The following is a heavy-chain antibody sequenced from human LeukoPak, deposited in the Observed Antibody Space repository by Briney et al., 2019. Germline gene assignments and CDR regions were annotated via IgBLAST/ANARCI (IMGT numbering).Heavy chain of an antibody. CDR2: INPNSGGT. J-gene: IGHJ5*02. D-gene: IGHD2-15*01. Sequence: ASVKVSCKASGYAFTGYYMHWVRQAPGQGLEWMGWINPNSGGTNYAQKFQGRVTMTRDTSIRTAYMELSRLRSDDTAVYYCARLVVVAATGSNWFDPWGQGTLVTVSS. V-gene: IGHV1-2*02. CDR1: GYAFTGYY. CDR3: ARLVVVAATGSNWFDP.